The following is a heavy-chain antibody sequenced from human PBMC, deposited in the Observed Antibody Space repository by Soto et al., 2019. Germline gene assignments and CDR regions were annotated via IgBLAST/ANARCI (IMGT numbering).Heavy chain of an antibody. D-gene: IGHD4-4*01. CDR3: ARVALMTTSTYYGMDV. CDR2: IYYSGST. J-gene: IGHJ6*02. CDR1: GGSISSGDYY. Sequence: QVQLQESGPGLVKPSQTLSLTCTVSGGSISSGDYYWSWIRQPPGKGLEWIGYIYYSGSTYYNPSLKSRVTISVDTSKDQCSLKLSSVTAADTAVYYCARVALMTTSTYYGMDVWGQGTTVTVSS. V-gene: IGHV4-30-4*01.